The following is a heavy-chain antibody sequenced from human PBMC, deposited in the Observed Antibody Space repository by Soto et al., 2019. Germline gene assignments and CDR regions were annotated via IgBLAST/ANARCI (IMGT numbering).Heavy chain of an antibody. CDR2: IRYDGSNT. J-gene: IGHJ3*02. CDR3: AKDRDGYNLSAFDI. V-gene: IGHV3-33*06. CDR1: GFTFSSYG. D-gene: IGHD5-12*01. Sequence: GGSLRLSXAASGFTFSSYGMHWVRQAPGKGLEWVAAIRYDGSNTYYADSVKGRFTISRDNSKNTLYLQMNSLRAEDTAFYYCAKDRDGYNLSAFDIWGQGTMVTVSS.